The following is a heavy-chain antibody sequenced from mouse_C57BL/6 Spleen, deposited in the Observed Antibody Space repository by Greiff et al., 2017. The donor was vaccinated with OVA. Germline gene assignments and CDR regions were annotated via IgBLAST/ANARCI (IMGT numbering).Heavy chain of an antibody. CDR3: ARGYYYGSSDFDY. CDR2: IYPGDGDT. V-gene: IGHV1-82*01. Sequence: QVQLQQSGPELVKPGASVKISCKASGYAFSSSWMNWVKQRPGKGLEWIGRIYPGDGDTNYNGKFKGKATLTADKSSSTAYMQLSSLTSEDSAVYFCARGYYYGSSDFDYWGQGTTLTVSS. J-gene: IGHJ2*01. CDR1: GYAFSSSW. D-gene: IGHD1-1*01.